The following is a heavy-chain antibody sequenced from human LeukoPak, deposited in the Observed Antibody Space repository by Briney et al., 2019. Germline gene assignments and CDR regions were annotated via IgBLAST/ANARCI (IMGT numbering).Heavy chain of an antibody. J-gene: IGHJ4*01. CDR2: INPNSGGT. CDR1: GYTFTGYY. D-gene: IGHD2-21*02. CDR3: SRDSLYCGGGCYPDY. V-gene: IGHV1-2*06. Sequence: GASVKVSCKASGYTFTGYYMHWVRQAPGQGLEWMGRINPNSGGTNYAQKFQGRVTMTRDTSISTAYMELSRLRSDDTAVYYYSRDSLYCGGGCYPDYWGHGTLVTVSS.